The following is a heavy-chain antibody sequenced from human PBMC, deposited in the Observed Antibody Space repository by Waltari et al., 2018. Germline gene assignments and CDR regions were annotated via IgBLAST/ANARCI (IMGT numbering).Heavy chain of an antibody. D-gene: IGHD6-19*01. V-gene: IGHV3-23*01. CDR3: AKEAKPVAGHKGFFDP. CDR1: GFTFNNYA. J-gene: IGHJ5*02. Sequence: EEQVLESGGGSVQPGGSLRLSCAASGFTFNNYAMNWLRQAPGKGLEWVSVISGSTGETYYAESVKGRFTISRDNSKNTLYLQMSSLGVDDTAIYYCAKEAKPVAGHKGFFDPWGQGTLVTVSS. CDR2: ISGSTGET.